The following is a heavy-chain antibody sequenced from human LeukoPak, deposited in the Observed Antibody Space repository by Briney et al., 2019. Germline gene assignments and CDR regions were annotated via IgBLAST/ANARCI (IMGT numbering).Heavy chain of an antibody. D-gene: IGHD3-22*01. CDR1: GYTFTSYA. Sequence: ASVTVSCKASGYTFTSYAMHWVRQAPGQRLEWMGWINAGNGNTKYSQKFQGRVTITRDTSASTAYMELSSLRSEDTAVYYCARWEHSSGYPLPIDYWGQGTLVTVSS. CDR3: ARWEHSSGYPLPIDY. J-gene: IGHJ4*02. CDR2: INAGNGNT. V-gene: IGHV1-3*01.